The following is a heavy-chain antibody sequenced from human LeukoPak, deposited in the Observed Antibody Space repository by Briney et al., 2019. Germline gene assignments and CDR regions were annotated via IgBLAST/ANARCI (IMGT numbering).Heavy chain of an antibody. CDR1: GFNFRGYG. D-gene: IGHD3-22*01. CDR2: IHYDGRNQ. Sequence: GGSLRLSCAASGFNFRGYGMHWVRQAPGKGLEWVTFIHYDGRNQYYADSVKGRFTISRDNSKNTLYLQMNSLRPEDTAVYYCAKAAYDSSGSWYYFDYWGQGPLVTVSS. CDR3: AKAAYDSSGSWYYFDY. V-gene: IGHV3-30*02. J-gene: IGHJ4*02.